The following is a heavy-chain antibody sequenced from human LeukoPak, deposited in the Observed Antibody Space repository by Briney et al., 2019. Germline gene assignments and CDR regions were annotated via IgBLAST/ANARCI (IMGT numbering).Heavy chain of an antibody. CDR1: GFTFSNYA. CDR3: AKVRTGHYFDY. D-gene: IGHD1-1*01. J-gene: IGHJ4*02. V-gene: IGHV3-23*01. Sequence: GGSLRLSCAASGFTFSNYAMSWVRQAPGKGLEWVSSISGTGGSTYYADSVKGRFTISRDNSNNTLFLQMDSLRAEDTAVYYCAKVRTGHYFDYWGQGTLVTVSS. CDR2: ISGTGGST.